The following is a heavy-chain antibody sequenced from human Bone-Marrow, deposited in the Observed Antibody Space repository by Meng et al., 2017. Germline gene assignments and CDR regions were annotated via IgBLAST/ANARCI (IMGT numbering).Heavy chain of an antibody. V-gene: IGHV3-33*01. CDR3: AREVESSYYYDSSGPNDY. CDR1: GFTFSSYG. D-gene: IGHD3-22*01. J-gene: IGHJ4*02. Sequence: GGSLRLSCAASGFTFSSYGMHWVRQAPGKGLEWVALIWYDGSNKYYADSVKGRFTISRDNSKNTLYLQMNSLRAEDTAVYYCAREVESSYYYDSSGPNDYWGQGTLVTVSS. CDR2: IWYDGSNK.